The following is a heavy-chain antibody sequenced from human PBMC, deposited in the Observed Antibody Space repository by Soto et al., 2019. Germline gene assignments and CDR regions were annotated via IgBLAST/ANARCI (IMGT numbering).Heavy chain of an antibody. D-gene: IGHD6-6*01. Sequence: EVQLAESGGGLAQPGGSLRLSCAASGFTLSGYAMDWVRQAPGKGLEFVSGISSNGVDTYYAKSVQGRFTISRDNSKNLVYLQVGSLRTEDMSVSYCARRARPDFYYMDVWGKGTTVTVSS. CDR2: ISSNGVDT. CDR1: GFTLSGYA. J-gene: IGHJ6*03. CDR3: ARRARPDFYYMDV. V-gene: IGHV3-64*01.